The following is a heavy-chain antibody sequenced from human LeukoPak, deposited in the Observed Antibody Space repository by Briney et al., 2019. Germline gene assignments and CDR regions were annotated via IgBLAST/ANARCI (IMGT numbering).Heavy chain of an antibody. CDR2: ISNDGMNK. Sequence: GGSLRLSCGASGFPFSSYGMHWVRQAPGKGLEWVAAISNDGMNKFYADSVKGRFTISRDNPKNTMNLQMNSLRAEDTAVYYCAQDHGLIRFGNWGQGTLVTVSS. D-gene: IGHD3-3*01. CDR3: AQDHGLIRFGN. J-gene: IGHJ4*02. CDR1: GFPFSSYG. V-gene: IGHV3-30*18.